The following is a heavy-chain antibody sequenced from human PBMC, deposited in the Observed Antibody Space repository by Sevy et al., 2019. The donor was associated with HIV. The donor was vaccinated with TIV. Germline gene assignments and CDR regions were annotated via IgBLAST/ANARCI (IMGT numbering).Heavy chain of an antibody. CDR3: ARDLGLTIFGYYGMDV. Sequence: GVSLRLSCAASGFTFSSYAMHWVRQAPGKGLEWVAVISYDGSNKYYADSVKGRFTISRDNSKNTLYLQMNSLRAEDTAVYYCARDLGLTIFGYYGMDVWGQGTTVTVSS. CDR1: GFTFSSYA. D-gene: IGHD3-3*01. V-gene: IGHV3-30-3*01. J-gene: IGHJ6*02. CDR2: ISYDGSNK.